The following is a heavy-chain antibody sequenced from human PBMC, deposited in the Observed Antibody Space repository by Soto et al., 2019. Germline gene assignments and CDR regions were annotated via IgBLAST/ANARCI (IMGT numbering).Heavy chain of an antibody. CDR2: NPNSGNT. Sequence: ASVKVSCKASGYTFTSYDIGWVRQATGQGLEWMNPNSGNTGYAQKFQGRVTMTSHTSIGTAYMELSSLRSEDTAVYYCARIPSYDTSGPLDYYYGMDVWGQGTTVTSP. CDR3: ARIPSYDTSGPLDYYYGMDV. V-gene: IGHV1-8*01. J-gene: IGHJ6*02. D-gene: IGHD3-22*01. CDR1: GYTFTSYD.